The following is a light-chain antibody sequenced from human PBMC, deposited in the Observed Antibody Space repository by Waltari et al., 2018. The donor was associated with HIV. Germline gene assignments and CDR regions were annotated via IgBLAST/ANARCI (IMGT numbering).Light chain of an antibody. Sequence: NFMLTQPHSVSESPGRPVTISFTRSRGNIGSYFVCGYQRRPGSAPTTLIYEDDKRPSGVPDRFSGSIDSSSNSASLTISGLKTEDEADYYCQSYYLTNVVFGGGTKLTVL. CDR1: RGNIGSYF. J-gene: IGLJ2*01. V-gene: IGLV6-57*04. CDR3: QSYYLTNVV. CDR2: EDD.